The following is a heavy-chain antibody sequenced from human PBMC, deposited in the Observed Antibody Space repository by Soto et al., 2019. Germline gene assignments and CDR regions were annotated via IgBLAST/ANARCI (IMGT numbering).Heavy chain of an antibody. Sequence: SVKVSCKASGGTFSSYAISWVRQAPGQGLEWMGGIIPIFGTANYAQKFQGRVTITADESTSTAYMELSSLRSEDTAVYYCARDLRGAAAAASYFDYWGQGPLVTV. CDR2: IIPIFGTA. V-gene: IGHV1-69*13. CDR3: ARDLRGAAAAASYFDY. D-gene: IGHD6-13*01. CDR1: GGTFSSYA. J-gene: IGHJ4*02.